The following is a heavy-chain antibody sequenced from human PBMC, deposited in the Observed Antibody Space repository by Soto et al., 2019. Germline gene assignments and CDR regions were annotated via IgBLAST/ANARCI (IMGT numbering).Heavy chain of an antibody. CDR1: GYTFTSYG. V-gene: IGHV1-18*01. Sequence: QVHLVQSGAEVKKPGASVKVSCKGSGYTFTSYGIPWVRQAPGQGLEWMGWISAHNGNTDYAQRLQGRVTVTRDTSTSTAYMELRSLISDDTAVYYCARGRYGDYWGQGALVTVSS. J-gene: IGHJ4*02. D-gene: IGHD1-1*01. CDR2: ISAHNGNT. CDR3: ARGRYGDY.